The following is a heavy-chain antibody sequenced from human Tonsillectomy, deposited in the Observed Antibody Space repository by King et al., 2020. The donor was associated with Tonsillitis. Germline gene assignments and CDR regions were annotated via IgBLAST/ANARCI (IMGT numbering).Heavy chain of an antibody. CDR1: GFTFSAYS. CDR3: ATDRNWAFDY. V-gene: IGHV3-48*01. D-gene: IGHD7-27*01. Sequence: VQLVESGGGLVQPGGSLRLSCAASGFTFSAYSMNWVRQAPGKGLEWASYISSSSTFVWYADSVKGRFTISRDNAENSLYLEMNSLRAEGTAVYYCATDRNWAFDYWGQGILVTVSS. J-gene: IGHJ4*02. CDR2: ISSSSTFV.